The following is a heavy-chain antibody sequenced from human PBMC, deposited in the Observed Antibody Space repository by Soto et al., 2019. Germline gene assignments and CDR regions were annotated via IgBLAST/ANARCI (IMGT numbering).Heavy chain of an antibody. CDR3: AGYASGSYLGN. D-gene: IGHD3-10*01. CDR1: GNVFSTYS. Sequence: QVQLVQSGAEVREPGASVKVSCKTSGNVFSTYSLHWVRQAPGQRLEWMGWIDAGNGNTKFTQNFQGRVTITRDTSAGTAYMELSRLRSEDTAVYFCAGYASGSYLGNWGQGTPVTVSS. J-gene: IGHJ4*02. V-gene: IGHV1-3*01. CDR2: IDAGNGNT.